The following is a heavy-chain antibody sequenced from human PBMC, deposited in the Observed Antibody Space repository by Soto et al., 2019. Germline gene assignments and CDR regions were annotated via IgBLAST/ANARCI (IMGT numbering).Heavy chain of an antibody. CDR3: ARNNYDILTGYYPLDY. CDR1: GCSISSGGYS. J-gene: IGHJ4*02. V-gene: IGHV4-30-2*01. CDR2: IYHSGST. Sequence: SETLSLTCAVSGCSISSGGYSWSWIRQPPGKGLEWIGYIYHSGSTYYNPSLKSRVTISVDRSKNQFSLKLSSVTAADTAVYYCARNNYDILTGYYPLDYWGQGTLVTVSS. D-gene: IGHD3-9*01.